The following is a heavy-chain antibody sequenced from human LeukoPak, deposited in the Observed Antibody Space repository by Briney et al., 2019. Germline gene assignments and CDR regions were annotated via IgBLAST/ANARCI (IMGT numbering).Heavy chain of an antibody. CDR2: INPNSGDT. CDR3: ARDLRRGAAAETDY. J-gene: IGHJ4*02. D-gene: IGHD6-13*01. V-gene: IGHV1-2*02. CDR1: GYTFTDYY. Sequence: EASVKVSCKASGYTFTDYYLHWVRQAPGQGLEWTGWINPNSGDTNYAQNFQGRVTMTRDTSISTAYMDLTRLRSDDTAVYYCARDLRRGAAAETDYWGQGTLVTVSS.